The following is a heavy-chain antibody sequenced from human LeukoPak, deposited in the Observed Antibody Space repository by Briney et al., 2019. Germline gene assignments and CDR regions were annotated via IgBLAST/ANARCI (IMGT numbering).Heavy chain of an antibody. CDR3: AREGFYDYVWGSYRYSQFGAFDI. CDR1: GYSISSGYY. Sequence: PSETLSLTCTVSGYSISSGYYWGWIRQPPGKGLEWIGSIYHSGSTYYNPSLKSRVTISVDTSKNQFSLKLSSVTAADTAVYYCAREGFYDYVWGSYRYSQFGAFDIWGQGTMVTVSS. V-gene: IGHV4-38-2*02. CDR2: IYHSGST. D-gene: IGHD3-16*02. J-gene: IGHJ3*02.